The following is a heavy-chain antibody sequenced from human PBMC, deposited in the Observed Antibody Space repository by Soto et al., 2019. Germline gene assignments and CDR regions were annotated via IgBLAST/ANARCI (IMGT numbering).Heavy chain of an antibody. Sequence: QVQLVQSGAEVKKPGSSVKVSCKASGGTFSSYAISWVRQAPGQGLEWMGGIIPIFGTANYAQKFQGRVTITADKSTSTAYMELSSLRSEDTAVYYCARVITPRGSYSYYYYYGMDVWGQGTTVTVSS. J-gene: IGHJ6*02. CDR2: IIPIFGTA. CDR3: ARVITPRGSYSYYYYYGMDV. D-gene: IGHD1-26*01. CDR1: GGTFSSYA. V-gene: IGHV1-69*06.